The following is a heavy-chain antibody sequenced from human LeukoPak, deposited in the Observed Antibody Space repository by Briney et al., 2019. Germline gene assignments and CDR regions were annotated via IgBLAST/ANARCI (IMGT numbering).Heavy chain of an antibody. CDR2: IYYSGST. J-gene: IGHJ4*02. V-gene: IGHV4-31*03. CDR1: GGSISSGGY. Sequence: SETLPLTCTVSGGSISSGGYWSWIRQHPGKGLEWIGYIYYSGSTYYNPSLKSRVTISVDTSKNQFSLKLSSVTAADTAVYYCARAVAAWYYFDYWGQGTLVAVSS. D-gene: IGHD2-15*01. CDR3: ARAVAAWYYFDY.